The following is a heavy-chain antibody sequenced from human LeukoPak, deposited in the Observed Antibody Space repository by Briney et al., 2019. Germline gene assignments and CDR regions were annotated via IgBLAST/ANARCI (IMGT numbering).Heavy chain of an antibody. CDR3: ARVDTTGYYYYYGMDV. CDR2: IYTSGST. Sequence: PSETLSFTCTVSGGSISSYYWSWIRQPAGKGLEWIGHIYTSGSTNYNPSLKSRVTMSVDTSKNQFSLKLSSVIAADTAVYYCARVDTTGYYYYYGMDVWGQGTTVTVSS. D-gene: IGHD2/OR15-2a*01. V-gene: IGHV4-4*07. J-gene: IGHJ6*02. CDR1: GGSISSYY.